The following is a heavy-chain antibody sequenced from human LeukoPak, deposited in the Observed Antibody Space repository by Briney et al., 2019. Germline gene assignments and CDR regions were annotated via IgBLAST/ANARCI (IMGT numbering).Heavy chain of an antibody. CDR1: GYAFTSYG. J-gene: IGHJ6*03. D-gene: IGHD3-10*01. Sequence: GASVKVSCKASGYAFTSYGISWVRQAPGQGLEWMGWISAYNGNTIYAQKLQGRVTMTTDTSTSTAYMELRSLRSDDTAVYYCAREGEADRYYYYYYMDVWGKGTTVTVSS. CDR2: ISAYNGNT. CDR3: AREGEADRYYYYYYMDV. V-gene: IGHV1-18*01.